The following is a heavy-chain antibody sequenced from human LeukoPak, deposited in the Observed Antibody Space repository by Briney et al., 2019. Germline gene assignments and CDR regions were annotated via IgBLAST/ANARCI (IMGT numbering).Heavy chain of an antibody. CDR1: GGSISSYY. CDR3: ARGRTYYYDSSGYYWAYYFDY. V-gene: IGHV4-59*12. D-gene: IGHD3-22*01. J-gene: IGHJ4*02. CDR2: FDYSGST. Sequence: SETLSLTCTVSGGSISSYYWSWIRQPPGKGLEWVGYFDYSGSTNYNPSLKSRVTISLDTSRNQFSLKLSSVTAADTAVYYCARGRTYYYDSSGYYWAYYFDYWGQGTLVTVSS.